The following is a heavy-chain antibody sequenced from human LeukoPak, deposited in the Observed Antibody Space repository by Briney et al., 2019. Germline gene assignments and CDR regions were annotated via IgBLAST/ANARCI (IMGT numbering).Heavy chain of an antibody. CDR3: ARGFGDLAFDI. J-gene: IGHJ3*02. Sequence: GGSLRLSCAASGFNCNSHAMNWVRQAPGKGLEWISYISISSTSIYYADSVKGRFTISRDNAKNSLYLQMNSLRAEDTAVYYCARGFGDLAFDIWGQGTMVTVSS. CDR1: GFNCNSHA. V-gene: IGHV3-21*05. CDR2: ISISSTSI. D-gene: IGHD3-10*01.